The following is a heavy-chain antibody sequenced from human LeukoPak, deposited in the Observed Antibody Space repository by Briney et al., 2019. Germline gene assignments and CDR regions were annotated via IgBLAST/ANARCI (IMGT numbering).Heavy chain of an antibody. V-gene: IGHV6-1*01. D-gene: IGHD1-14*01. CDR2: TNYRSQFYN. J-gene: IGHJ3*02. CDR1: GDSVSSTNVG. CDR3: ARGTAFDI. Sequence: SQTLSLTCAISGDSVSSTNVGWNWIRQSPSSGLEWLGRTNYRSQFYNDYADSVKGRITITPDTSKNQFSLQLSSLTPDDTAVYYCARGTAFDIWGQGTMVTVSS.